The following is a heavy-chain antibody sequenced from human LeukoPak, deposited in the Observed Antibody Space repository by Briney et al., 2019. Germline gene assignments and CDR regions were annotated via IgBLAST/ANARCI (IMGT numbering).Heavy chain of an antibody. Sequence: PGGSLRLSCAASGFTFSSYAMSWVRQAPGKGLEWVSAISGSGANTHYADSVKGRFTISRDNSKNTLYLQMNSLRAEDMAVYYCARAGRLPPWGQGTLVTVSS. CDR3: ARAGRLPP. V-gene: IGHV3-23*01. D-gene: IGHD2-15*01. CDR2: ISGSGANT. J-gene: IGHJ5*02. CDR1: GFTFSSYA.